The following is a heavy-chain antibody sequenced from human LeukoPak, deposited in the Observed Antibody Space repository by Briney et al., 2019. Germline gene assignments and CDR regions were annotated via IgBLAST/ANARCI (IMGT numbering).Heavy chain of an antibody. V-gene: IGHV4-61*02. J-gene: IGHJ6*03. D-gene: IGHD3-10*01. CDR2: IYTSGST. CDR3: ARTVTIGYMDV. Sequence: PSETLSLTCTVSGGSISSGSYYWSWIRQPAGKGLEWIGRIYTSGSTNYNPSLKSRVTISVDTSKNQFSLKLSSVTAADTAVYYCARTVTIGYMDVWGKGTTVTISS. CDR1: GGSISSGSYY.